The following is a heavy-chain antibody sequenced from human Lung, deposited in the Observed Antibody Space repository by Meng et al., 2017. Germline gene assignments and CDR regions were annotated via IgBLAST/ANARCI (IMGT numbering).Heavy chain of an antibody. CDR1: GGSFSDYY. CDR2: INHSGGT. J-gene: IGHJ4*02. V-gene: IGHV4-34*01. Sequence: QLQQWGAGLLKASATLALSCVVSGGSFSDYYWSWSRQPPGKGWECIGEINHSGGTNYNPSLESRATISVDTSQNNLSLKLSSVTAADSAVYYCARCPTTMAHDFDYWGQGTLVTVSS. CDR3: ARCPTTMAHDFDY. D-gene: IGHD4-11*01.